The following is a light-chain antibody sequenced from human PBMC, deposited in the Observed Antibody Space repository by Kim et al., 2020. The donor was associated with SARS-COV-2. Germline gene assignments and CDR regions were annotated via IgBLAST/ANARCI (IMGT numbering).Light chain of an antibody. V-gene: IGLV2-14*03. CDR3: SSYTSTSPYV. CDR2: DVT. CDR1: SIDVGGYNY. J-gene: IGLJ1*01. Sequence: GQSITISCTGTSIDVGGYNYVSWYQLHPGEAPKLMIYDVTERPSGISYRFSGSKSGNTASLTIFGLQPEDEADYYCSSYTSTSPYVFGTGTKVTVL.